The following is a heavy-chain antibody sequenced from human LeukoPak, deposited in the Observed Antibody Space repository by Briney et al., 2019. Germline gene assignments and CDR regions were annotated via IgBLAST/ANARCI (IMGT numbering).Heavy chain of an antibody. CDR1: GYTFTGYY. CDR3: ARNKRTYYDILTGYYIFDY. V-gene: IGHV1-18*04. D-gene: IGHD3-9*01. Sequence: ASVKVSCKASGYTFTGYYMHWVRQAPGQGLEWMGWISAYNGNTNYAQKLQGRVTMTTDTSTSTAYMELRSLRSDDTAVYYCARNKRTYYDILTGYYIFDYWGQGTLVTVSS. CDR2: ISAYNGNT. J-gene: IGHJ4*02.